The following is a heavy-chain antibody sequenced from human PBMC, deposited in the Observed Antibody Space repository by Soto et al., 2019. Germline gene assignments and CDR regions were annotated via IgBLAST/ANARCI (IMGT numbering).Heavy chain of an antibody. Sequence: TLSLTCTVSGDSMTSGDYSWSWIRQPPGKGLEWLAYICRTGNTHYRPSLKSRVSISQDRSKNQCSLELASVTAAGTAVDSCARGDYQYSIDYWGQGTLVTVSS. CDR2: ICRTGNT. J-gene: IGHJ4*02. D-gene: IGHD2-2*01. V-gene: IGHV4-30-2*01. CDR1: GDSMTSGDYS. CDR3: ARGDYQYSIDY.